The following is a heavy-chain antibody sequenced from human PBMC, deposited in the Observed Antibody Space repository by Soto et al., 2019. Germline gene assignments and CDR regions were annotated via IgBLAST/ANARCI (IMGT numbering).Heavy chain of an antibody. V-gene: IGHV1-18*04. CDR3: TRHSYGSFDF. CDR1: GYTFSNYN. D-gene: IGHD3-10*01. Sequence: QVHLVQSGAEVRKPGASVTVSCKASGYTFSNYNINWVRQAPGQGLEWMGWINPYHGNTDFAQKFQXXDXVXIDTSTSTVYMELRSLGLDDTAVYYCTRHSYGSFDFWGQGILVTVSS. J-gene: IGHJ4*02. CDR2: INPYHGNT.